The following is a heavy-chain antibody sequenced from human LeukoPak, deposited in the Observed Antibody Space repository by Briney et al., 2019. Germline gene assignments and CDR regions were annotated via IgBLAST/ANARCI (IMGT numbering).Heavy chain of an antibody. D-gene: IGHD5-12*01. J-gene: IGHJ4*02. CDR3: VREGGYDPFEN. CDR1: GVTFSYYW. V-gene: IGHV3-74*01. CDR2: IDGDGSST. Sequence: PGGSLRLSCAASGVTFSYYWMHWVRQAPGKGLVWVSRIDGDGSSTSYAGSVKGRFTISRDNAKNTLYLQMNSLRAEDTALYYCVREGGYDPFENWGQGTLVTVSS.